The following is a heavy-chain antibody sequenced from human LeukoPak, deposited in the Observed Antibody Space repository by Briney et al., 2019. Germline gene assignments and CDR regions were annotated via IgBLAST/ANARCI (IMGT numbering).Heavy chain of an antibody. Sequence: GGSLRLSCAASGFTFSGSAMHWVRQASGKGLEWVGRIRSKANSYATAYAASVKGRFTISRDDSKNTAYLQMNSLKTEDTAVYYCARGRDGYNSPGIYYWGQGTLVTVSS. D-gene: IGHD5-24*01. CDR3: ARGRDGYNSPGIYY. CDR1: GFTFSGSA. J-gene: IGHJ4*02. V-gene: IGHV3-73*01. CDR2: IRSKANSYAT.